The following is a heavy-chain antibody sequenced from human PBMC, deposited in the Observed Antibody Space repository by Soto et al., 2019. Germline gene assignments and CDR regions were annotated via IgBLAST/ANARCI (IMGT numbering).Heavy chain of an antibody. CDR1: GGSISSGGYY. CDR2: IYYSGST. D-gene: IGHD5-18*01. Sequence: SETLSLTCTVSGGSISSGGYYWSWIRQHPGKGLEWIGYIYYSGSTYYNPSLKSRVTISVDTSKNQFSLKLSSVTAADTAVYYCARGAHSYGFYYYYDMDVWGQGTTVTVS. J-gene: IGHJ6*02. CDR3: ARGAHSYGFYYYYDMDV. V-gene: IGHV4-31*03.